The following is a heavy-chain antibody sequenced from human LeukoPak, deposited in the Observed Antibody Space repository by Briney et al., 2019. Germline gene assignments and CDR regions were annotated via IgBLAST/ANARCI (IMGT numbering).Heavy chain of an antibody. J-gene: IGHJ4*02. CDR1: GYTFTSYW. D-gene: IGHD2-15*01. V-gene: IGHV5-51*01. CDR2: IYPGDSDT. Sequence: GESLKISCKGSGYTFTSYWISWVRQMPGKGLEWMGIIYPGDSDTRYSPSFQGQVTISADKSISTAYLQWSSLKASDTAMYYCARSRYCSGGSCSGYFGYWGQGTLVTVSS. CDR3: ARSRYCSGGSCSGYFGY.